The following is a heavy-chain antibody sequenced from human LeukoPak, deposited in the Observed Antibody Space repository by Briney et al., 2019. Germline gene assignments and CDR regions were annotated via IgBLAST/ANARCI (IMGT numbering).Heavy chain of an antibody. CDR2: ISSSGSTI. J-gene: IGHJ4*02. V-gene: IGHV3-48*03. CDR1: GSTFSSYE. Sequence: PGGSLRLSCAASGSTFSSYEMNWVRQAPGKGLEWVSYISSSGSTIYYADSVKGRFTISRDNAKNSLYLQMNSLRAEDTAVYYCASPRPYGSGSNIFDYWGQGTLVTISS. D-gene: IGHD3-10*01. CDR3: ASPRPYGSGSNIFDY.